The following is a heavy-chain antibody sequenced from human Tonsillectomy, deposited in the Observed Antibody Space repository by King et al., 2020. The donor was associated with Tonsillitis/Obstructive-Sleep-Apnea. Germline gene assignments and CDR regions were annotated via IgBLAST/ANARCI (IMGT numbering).Heavy chain of an antibody. Sequence: QLVQSGAEVKKPGASVKVSCKASGYTFTNYAMHWVRQAPGQRLEWMGWIIAGNGNTKYSQKFQGRVTITRDTSATTAYMELSSLRSEDTAVYYCAREDCASTICYASFDYWGQGTLVTVSS. V-gene: IGHV1-3*01. J-gene: IGHJ4*02. CDR3: AREDCASTICYASFDY. D-gene: IGHD2-2*01. CDR2: IIAGNGNT. CDR1: GYTFTNYA.